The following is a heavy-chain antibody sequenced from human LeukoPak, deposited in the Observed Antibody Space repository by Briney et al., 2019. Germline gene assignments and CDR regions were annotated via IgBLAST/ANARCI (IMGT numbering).Heavy chain of an antibody. Sequence: SETLSLTCTVPGGSISSYYWSWIRQPPGKGLEWIGYIYYSGSTNYNPSLKSRVTISVDTSKNQFSLKLSSVTAADTAVYYCARDRSYYDFWSGIPPSSGWFDPWGQGTLVTVSS. CDR1: GGSISSYY. J-gene: IGHJ5*02. CDR2: IYYSGST. V-gene: IGHV4-59*01. CDR3: ARDRSYYDFWSGIPPSSGWFDP. D-gene: IGHD3-3*01.